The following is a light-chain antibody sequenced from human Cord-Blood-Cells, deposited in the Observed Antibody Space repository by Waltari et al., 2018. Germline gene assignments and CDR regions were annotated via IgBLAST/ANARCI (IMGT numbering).Light chain of an antibody. Sequence: QSALTQPRSVSGSPGQSVTISCTGTSSDVGAYNYVSWYQPHPGKAPKLMIYDVSKRPSGVPDRFSGSKSGNTASLTISGLQAEDEADYYCCSYAGSYTWVFGGGNKLTVL. CDR3: CSYAGSYTWV. V-gene: IGLV2-11*01. CDR2: DVS. CDR1: SSDVGAYNY. J-gene: IGLJ3*02.